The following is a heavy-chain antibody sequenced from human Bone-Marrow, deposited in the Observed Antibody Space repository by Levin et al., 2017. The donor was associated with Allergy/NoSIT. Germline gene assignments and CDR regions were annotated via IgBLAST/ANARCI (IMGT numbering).Heavy chain of an antibody. CDR3: ARHKGNYDILTGPPNWFDP. J-gene: IGHJ5*02. D-gene: IGHD3-9*01. CDR2: IYYSGST. CDR1: GGSISSSSYY. Sequence: SGGSLRLSCTVSGGSISSSSYYWGWIRQPPGKGLEWIGSIYYSGSTYYNPSLKSRVTISVDTSKNQFSLKLSSVTAADTAVYYCARHKGNYDILTGPPNWFDPWGQGTLVTVSS. V-gene: IGHV4-39*01.